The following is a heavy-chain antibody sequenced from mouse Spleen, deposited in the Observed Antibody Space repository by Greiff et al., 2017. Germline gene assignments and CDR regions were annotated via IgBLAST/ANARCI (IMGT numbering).Heavy chain of an antibody. Sequence: QVQLKESGPELVKPGASVKISCKASGYAFSSSWMNWVKQRPGKGLEWIGRIYPGDGDTNYNGKFKGKATLTADKSSSTAYMQLSSLTSEDSAVYFCARWDAMDYWGQGTSVTVSS. V-gene: IGHV1-82*01. CDR1: GYAFSSSW. CDR2: IYPGDGDT. J-gene: IGHJ4*01. CDR3: ARWDAMDY.